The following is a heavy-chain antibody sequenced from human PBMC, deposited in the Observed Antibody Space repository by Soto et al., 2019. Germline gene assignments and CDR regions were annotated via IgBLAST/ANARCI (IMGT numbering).Heavy chain of an antibody. J-gene: IGHJ4*02. CDR1: GGTFSSYA. D-gene: IGHD3-22*01. Sequence: SVKVSCNASGGTFSSYAISWVRQAPGQGLEWMGGIIPIFGTANYAQKFQGRVTITADESTSTAYMELSSLRSEDTAVYYCVASYYDSSGYYQDYWGQGTLVTVSS. CDR2: IIPIFGTA. V-gene: IGHV1-69*13. CDR3: VASYYDSSGYYQDY.